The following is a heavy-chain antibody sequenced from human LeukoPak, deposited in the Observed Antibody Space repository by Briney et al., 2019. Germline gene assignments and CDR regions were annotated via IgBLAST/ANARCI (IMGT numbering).Heavy chain of an antibody. CDR2: IYTSGST. CDR3: ARRLYSSSWYDY. J-gene: IGHJ4*02. CDR1: GGSISSYY. D-gene: IGHD6-13*01. V-gene: IGHV4-4*07. Sequence: SETLSLTRTVSGGSISSYYWSWIRQPAGKGLEWIGRIYTSGSTNYNPSLKSRVTISVDTSKNQFSLKLSSVTAADTAVYYCARRLYSSSWYDYWGQGTLVTVSS.